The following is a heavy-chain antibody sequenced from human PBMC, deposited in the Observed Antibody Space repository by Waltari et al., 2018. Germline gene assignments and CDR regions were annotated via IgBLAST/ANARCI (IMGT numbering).Heavy chain of an antibody. CDR2: IFPDDDT. J-gene: IGHJ5*02. Sequence: EGHLEESGGTLIHPGGSLKLSCRVSGFPVNTNYMSWLRQAPGKGLEWVSTIFPDDDTFYAYSVKGRFSVSRDKSDNTLFLQMNTLRVEDAAVYYCARARIATCDTKSRWFDPWGRGTLVTVSS. CDR3: ARARIATCDTKSRWFDP. D-gene: IGHD6-13*01. CDR1: GFPVNTNY. V-gene: IGHV3-53*01.